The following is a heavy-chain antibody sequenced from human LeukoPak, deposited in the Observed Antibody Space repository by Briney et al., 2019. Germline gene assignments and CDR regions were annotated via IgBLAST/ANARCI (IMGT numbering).Heavy chain of an antibody. D-gene: IGHD6-19*01. V-gene: IGHV1-2*02. CDR3: ARDGVAGTRYYFDY. CDR1: GYTFTGYY. Sequence: ASVTVSCKASGYTFTGYYMHWVRQAPGQGLEWMGWINPNSGGTNYAQKFQGRVTVTRDTSISTAYMELSRLRSDDTAVYYCARDGVAGTRYYFDYWGQGTLVTVSS. J-gene: IGHJ4*02. CDR2: INPNSGGT.